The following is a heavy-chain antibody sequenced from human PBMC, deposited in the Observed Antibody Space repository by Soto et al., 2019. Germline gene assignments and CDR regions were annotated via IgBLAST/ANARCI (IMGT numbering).Heavy chain of an antibody. J-gene: IGHJ4*02. CDR2: INPSGGST. CDR3: ARDLRIIVGATDDY. Sequence: XSVKVSCKASVYSFTSYYMHWVRQAPGQGLEWMGIINPSGGSTSYAQKFQGRVTMTRDTSTSTVYMELSSLRSEDTAVYYCARDLRIIVGATDDYWGQGTLVTVSS. D-gene: IGHD1-26*01. CDR1: VYSFTSYY. V-gene: IGHV1-46*01.